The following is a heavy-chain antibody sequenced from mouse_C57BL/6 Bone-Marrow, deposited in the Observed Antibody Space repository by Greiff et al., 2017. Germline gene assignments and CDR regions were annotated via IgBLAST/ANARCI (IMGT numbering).Heavy chain of an antibody. CDR1: GFSFNTYA. CDR3: VRHSYYFDV. J-gene: IGHJ1*03. CDR2: IRSKSNNYAT. V-gene: IGHV10-1*01. Sequence: EVHLVESGGGLVQPKGSLKLSCAASGFSFNTYAMNWVRQAPGKGLEWVARIRSKSNNYATYYTDSVKDRFTISRDDSESMLYLQMNNLKTEDTAMYYGVRHSYYFDVWGKGTTVTVSS.